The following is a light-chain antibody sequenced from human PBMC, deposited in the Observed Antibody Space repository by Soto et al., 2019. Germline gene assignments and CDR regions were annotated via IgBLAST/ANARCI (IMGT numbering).Light chain of an antibody. CDR3: QQYGTSVT. Sequence: EIVLTQSPGTVSLSPGERATLSCRASQSVYNNYIAWYQQSPGQAPMVLIYGASTRATGTPDRFSGSGSGTDCTFTISRLAPEDSAVSYWQQYGTSVTFGGGTKVEMK. CDR2: GAS. J-gene: IGKJ4*01. CDR1: QSVYNNY. V-gene: IGKV3-20*01.